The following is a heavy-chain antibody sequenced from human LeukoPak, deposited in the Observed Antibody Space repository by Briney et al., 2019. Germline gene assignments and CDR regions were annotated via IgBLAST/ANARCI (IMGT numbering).Heavy chain of an antibody. Sequence: SETLSLTCAVYGGSFSGYYWSWIRQPRGKGLEWIGEINHSGSTNYSPSLKSRVTMSVDTSKNQFSLKLSSVTAADTAMYYCARVGVQIVVVPAATTQTTYYYYMDVWDKGTTVTVSS. V-gene: IGHV4-34*01. CDR1: GGSFSGYY. J-gene: IGHJ6*03. CDR3: ARVGVQIVVVPAATTQTTYYYYMDV. D-gene: IGHD2-2*01. CDR2: INHSGST.